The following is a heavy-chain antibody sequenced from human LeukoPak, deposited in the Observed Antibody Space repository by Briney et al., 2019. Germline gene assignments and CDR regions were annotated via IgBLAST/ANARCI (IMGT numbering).Heavy chain of an antibody. J-gene: IGHJ5*02. V-gene: IGHV5-51*01. Sequence: GESLKISCKASGYNFTNHWVAWVRQRPGEGLEWMGIIWPDDSDTRYSPSFQGLVTISVDKSIGTAHLQWRSLKASDTALYFCARHSDVPLDLWGQGTLFIVSS. CDR1: GYNFTNHW. D-gene: IGHD6-6*01. CDR3: ARHSDVPLDL. CDR2: IWPDDSDT.